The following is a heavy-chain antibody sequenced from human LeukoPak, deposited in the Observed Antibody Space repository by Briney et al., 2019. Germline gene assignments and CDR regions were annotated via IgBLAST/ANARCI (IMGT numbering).Heavy chain of an antibody. V-gene: IGHV4-34*01. CDR3: ARVSGSGYYYFDY. CDR1: GGSFSGYY. Sequence: SETLSLTCAVYGGSFSGYYWSWIRQPPGKGLEWIGEINHSGSTNYNPPLKSRVTISVDTSKNQFSLKLSSVTAADTAVYYCARVSGSGYYYFDYWGQGTLVTVSS. J-gene: IGHJ4*02. D-gene: IGHD3-22*01. CDR2: INHSGST.